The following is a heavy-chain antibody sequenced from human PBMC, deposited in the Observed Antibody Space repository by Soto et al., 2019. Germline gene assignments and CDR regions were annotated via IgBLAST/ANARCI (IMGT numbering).Heavy chain of an antibody. V-gene: IGHV4-4*07. Sequence: SETLSLTCTVSGGSISSYYWSWIRQPAGKGLEWIGRIYTSGSTNYNPSLKSRVTMSVDTSKNQFSLKLSSVTATDTAVYYCARGPAAGFTYYYYGMDVWGQGTTVTVSS. D-gene: IGHD6-13*01. CDR1: GGSISSYY. J-gene: IGHJ6*02. CDR3: ARGPAAGFTYYYYGMDV. CDR2: IYTSGST.